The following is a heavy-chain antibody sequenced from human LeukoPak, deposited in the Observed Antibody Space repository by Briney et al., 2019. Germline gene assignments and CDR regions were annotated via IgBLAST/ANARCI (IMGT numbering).Heavy chain of an antibody. D-gene: IGHD3-10*02. CDR3: CSGSNYYHWYMDV. Sequence: ASVKVYCKISGETLTESAIHWVRQAPGKGLEWMGGFDPENGETVYAQKFQGRVTLTEDTSIDTAYMELSGLRSEDTAVYFCCSGSNYYHWYMDVWGKGTTVTVSS. J-gene: IGHJ6*03. V-gene: IGHV1-24*01. CDR1: GETLTESA. CDR2: FDPENGET.